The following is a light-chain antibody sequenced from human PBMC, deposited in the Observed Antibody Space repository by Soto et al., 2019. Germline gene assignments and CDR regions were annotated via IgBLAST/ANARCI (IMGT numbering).Light chain of an antibody. CDR1: QDISNR. CDR2: DAS. Sequence: DIQMTQSPSSLSASVGDRITITCQASQDISNRLNWYHQKPGKAPNLLIYDASNLAAGVPSGFSGSGSGTHFTLTIISLKPEDIGTDYRQNCFTVPYNFGQGTKLEIK. V-gene: IGKV1-33*01. J-gene: IGKJ2*01. CDR3: QNCFTVPYN.